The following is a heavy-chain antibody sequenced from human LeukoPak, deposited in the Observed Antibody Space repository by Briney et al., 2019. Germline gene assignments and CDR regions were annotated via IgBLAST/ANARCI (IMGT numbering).Heavy chain of an antibody. V-gene: IGHV1-2*02. CDR3: ARERIAAADLDAFDI. CDR2: INPNSGGT. Sequence: ASVKVSCKASGYTFTGYYMHWVRQAPVQGLEWMGWINPNSGGTNYAQKFQGRVTMTRDTSISTAYMELSRLRSDDTAVYYCARERIAAADLDAFDIWGQGTMVTVSS. CDR1: GYTFTGYY. J-gene: IGHJ3*02. D-gene: IGHD6-13*01.